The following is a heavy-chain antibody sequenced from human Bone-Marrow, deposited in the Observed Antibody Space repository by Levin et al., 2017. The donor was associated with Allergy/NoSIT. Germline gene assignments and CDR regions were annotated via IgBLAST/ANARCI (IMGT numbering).Heavy chain of an antibody. J-gene: IGHJ6*02. D-gene: IGHD6-6*01. V-gene: IGHV3-30*18. CDR2: ISYDGSNK. Sequence: GGSLRLSCAASGFTFSSYGMHWVRQAPGKGLEWVAVISYDGSNKYYADSVKGRFTISRDNSKNTLYLQMNSLRAEDTAVYYCAKVSIASQRPLYYYYYGMDVWGQGTTVTVSS. CDR3: AKVSIASQRPLYYYYYGMDV. CDR1: GFTFSSYG.